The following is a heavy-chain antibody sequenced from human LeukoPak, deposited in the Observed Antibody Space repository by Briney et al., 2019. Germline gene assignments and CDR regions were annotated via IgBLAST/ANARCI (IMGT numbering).Heavy chain of an antibody. CDR2: ISWNSGSI. Sequence: PGGSLRLSCAASGFTFDDYAMHWVRQAPGKGLEWVSGISWNSGSIGYADSVKGRFTISRDNAKNSLYLQMNSLRDDDTAVYYCVRDSTTFRFGFWGQGTLVTVSS. D-gene: IGHD4-11*01. J-gene: IGHJ4*02. CDR3: VRDSTTFRFGF. V-gene: IGHV3-9*01. CDR1: GFTFDDYA.